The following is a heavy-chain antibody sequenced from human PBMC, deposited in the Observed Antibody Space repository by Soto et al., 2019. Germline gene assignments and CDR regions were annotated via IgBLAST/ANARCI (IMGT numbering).Heavy chain of an antibody. CDR2: INAGNGNT. D-gene: IGHD3-3*01. J-gene: IGHJ6*02. V-gene: IGHV1-3*01. CDR1: GYTFTSYA. Sequence: ASVKVSCKASGYTFTSYAMHWVRQAPGQRLEWMGWINAGNGNTKYSQKFQGRVTITRDTSASTAYMELSSLRSEDTAVYYCARDPRRSPQNYYYGMDVWGQGTTVTVSS. CDR3: ARDPRRSPQNYYYGMDV.